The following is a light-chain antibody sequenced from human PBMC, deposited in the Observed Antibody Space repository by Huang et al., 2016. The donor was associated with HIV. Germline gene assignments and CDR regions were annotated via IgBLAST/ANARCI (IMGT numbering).Light chain of an antibody. CDR3: QQTYSTPRT. CDR1: QTINTY. J-gene: IGKJ1*01. CDR2: AAS. V-gene: IGKV1-39*01. Sequence: DIQMTQSPSSLSASVGDRVTITCRASQTINTYVNWYQQKPGKAPKLLIYAASSLHSGVPSRFSGSGSWTDFTLTISGLQREEFATYFCQQTYSTPRTFGQGTRVEIK.